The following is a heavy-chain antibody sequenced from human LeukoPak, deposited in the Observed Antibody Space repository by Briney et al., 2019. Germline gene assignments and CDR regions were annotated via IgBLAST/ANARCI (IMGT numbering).Heavy chain of an antibody. CDR3: ARVTGYVIEDNFDY. CDR2: IYISGST. Sequence: SETLSLTCTVSGGSISSYYWSWIRQPAGKGLEWIGRIYISGSTNYNPSLKSRVTISVDTSKNQFSLKLSSVTAADTAVYYCARVTGYVIEDNFDYWGQGTLVTVSS. CDR1: GGSISSYY. D-gene: IGHD2-15*01. V-gene: IGHV4-4*07. J-gene: IGHJ4*02.